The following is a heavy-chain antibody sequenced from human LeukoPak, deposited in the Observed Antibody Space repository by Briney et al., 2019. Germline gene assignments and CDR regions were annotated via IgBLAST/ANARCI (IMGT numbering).Heavy chain of an antibody. CDR3: ARDSPRLGRGSRLITIFGVVSDAFDI. Sequence: VASVKVSCKASGYTFTSYGISWVRQAPGQGLEWMGWISAYNGNTNYAQKLQGRVTMTTDTSTSTACMELRSLRSDDTAVYYCARDSPRLGRGSRLITIFGVVSDAFDIWGQGTMVTVSS. V-gene: IGHV1-18*01. CDR2: ISAYNGNT. D-gene: IGHD3-3*01. CDR1: GYTFTSYG. J-gene: IGHJ3*02.